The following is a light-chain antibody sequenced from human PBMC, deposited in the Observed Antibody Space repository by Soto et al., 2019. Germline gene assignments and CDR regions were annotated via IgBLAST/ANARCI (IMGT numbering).Light chain of an antibody. V-gene: IGKV1-39*01. Sequence: DIQMTQSPSSLSASVGDRVTITCRASQSISSYLNWYQQKPGKAPKLVIYAASSLQSGVPSRFSGSGSGTDFTLNISSLQPEDFATYYCQQSYSTPPYTCGQGTKLEIK. CDR2: AAS. CDR1: QSISSY. J-gene: IGKJ2*01. CDR3: QQSYSTPPYT.